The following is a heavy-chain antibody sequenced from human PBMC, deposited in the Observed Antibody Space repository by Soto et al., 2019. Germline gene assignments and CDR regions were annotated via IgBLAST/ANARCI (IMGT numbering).Heavy chain of an antibody. D-gene: IGHD3-3*01. CDR1: GYTFTSYD. CDR2: MNPNSGNT. J-gene: IGHJ4*02. Sequence: ASVKVSCKASGYTFTSYDINWVRQATGQGLEWMGWMNPNSGNTGYAQKFQGRVTMTRNTSISTAYMELSSLRSEDTAVYYCARGAPPHYDFLSGYYTGIPNDYWGQGTLVTVFS. V-gene: IGHV1-8*01. CDR3: ARGAPPHYDFLSGYYTGIPNDY.